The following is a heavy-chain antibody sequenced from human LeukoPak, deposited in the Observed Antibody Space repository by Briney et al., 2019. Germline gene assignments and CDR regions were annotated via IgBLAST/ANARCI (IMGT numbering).Heavy chain of an antibody. CDR1: GGTFSSSA. Sequence: ASVKVSCKASGGTFSSSAISWVRQAPGQGLEWMGRIIPIFGIANYAQKFQGRVTMTRDTSTSTVYMELSSLRSEDTAVYYCARTYYDILTGYYEGYYFDYWGQGTLVTVSS. V-gene: IGHV1-69*04. J-gene: IGHJ4*02. CDR3: ARTYYDILTGYYEGYYFDY. D-gene: IGHD3-9*01. CDR2: IIPIFGIA.